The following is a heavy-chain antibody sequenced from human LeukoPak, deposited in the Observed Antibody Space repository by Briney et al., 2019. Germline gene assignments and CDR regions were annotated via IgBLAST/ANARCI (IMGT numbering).Heavy chain of an antibody. V-gene: IGHV4-34*01. Sequence: SETLSLTCAVYGGSFSGYYWSWIRQPPGKGLEWIGEINHSGSTNYNPSLKSRVTISVDTSKNQFSLKLSSVTAADTAVYYCVGHIVVVPAAIGYYYYGMDVWGKGTTVTVSS. J-gene: IGHJ6*04. CDR3: VGHIVVVPAAIGYYYYGMDV. CDR2: INHSGST. CDR1: GGSFSGYY. D-gene: IGHD2-2*01.